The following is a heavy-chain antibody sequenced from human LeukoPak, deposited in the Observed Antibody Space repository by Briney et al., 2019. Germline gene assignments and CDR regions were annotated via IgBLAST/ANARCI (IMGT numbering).Heavy chain of an antibody. J-gene: IGHJ3*02. CDR1: GGTFSSYA. V-gene: IGHV1-69*13. CDR3: ARATWYGGNPSGAFDI. CDR2: IIPIFGTA. Sequence: ASVKDSCKASGGTFSSYAISWVRQAPGQGLEWMGGIIPIFGTANYAQKFQGRVTITADESTSTAYMELSSLRSEDTAVYYCARATWYGGNPSGAFDIWGQGTMVTVSS. D-gene: IGHD4/OR15-4a*01.